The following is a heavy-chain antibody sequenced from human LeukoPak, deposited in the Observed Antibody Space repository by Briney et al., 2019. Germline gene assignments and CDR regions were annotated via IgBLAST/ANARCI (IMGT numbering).Heavy chain of an antibody. CDR2: ISSSGSTI. Sequence: GGSLRLSCAASGFTFSSYEMNWVRQAPGKGLEWVSYISSSGSTIYYADSVKGRFTISRDNAKNSLYLQMNSLRAEDTAVYYCARDGDLGGFDYWGQGTLVTVSS. CDR3: ARDGDLGGFDY. D-gene: IGHD3-16*01. V-gene: IGHV3-48*03. CDR1: GFTFSSYE. J-gene: IGHJ4*02.